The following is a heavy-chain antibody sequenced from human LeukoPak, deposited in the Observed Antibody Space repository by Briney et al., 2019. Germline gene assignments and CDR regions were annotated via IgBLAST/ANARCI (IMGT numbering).Heavy chain of an antibody. CDR3: ARGQYNGYSSSGATKNYSNGMDA. J-gene: IGHJ6*02. Sequence: PSETLSLTCAVYGGSFSGYYWSWIRQPPGKGLEWIGEINHSGSTNYNPSLKSRATISVDTSKNQFSLKLSSVTAADTAVYYCARGQYNGYSSSGATKNYSNGMDAWGQGTTVTASS. D-gene: IGHD6-13*01. CDR1: GGSFSGYY. CDR2: INHSGST. V-gene: IGHV4-34*01.